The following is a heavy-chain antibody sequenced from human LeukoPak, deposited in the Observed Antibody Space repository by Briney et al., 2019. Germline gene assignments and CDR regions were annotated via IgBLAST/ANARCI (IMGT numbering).Heavy chain of an antibody. CDR1: GGSINSYY. J-gene: IGHJ5*02. Sequence: PSETLSLTCTVSGGSINSYYWSWIRQPPGKGLEWIGYIYDSGSTNYNPSLKSRVTISVDTSKNQFSLKLSSVTAADTAVYYCARRQMITFGGVIVRYNWFDPWGQGTLVTVSS. CDR2: IYDSGST. V-gene: IGHV4-59*12. CDR3: ARRQMITFGGVIVRYNWFDP. D-gene: IGHD3-16*02.